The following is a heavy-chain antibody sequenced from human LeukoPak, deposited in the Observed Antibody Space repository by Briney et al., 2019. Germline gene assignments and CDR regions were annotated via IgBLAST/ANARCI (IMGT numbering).Heavy chain of an antibody. Sequence: SQTLSLTCAVSGGSVSSGGYSWSWIRQPPGKGLEWIGYIYHSGSTYYNPSLKSRVTISVDRSKNQFSLKLSSVTAADTAVYYCARHRLVRGGFSNYFDYWGQGTLVTVSS. CDR3: ARHRLVRGGFSNYFDY. V-gene: IGHV4-30-2*01. CDR1: GGSVSSGGYS. CDR2: IYHSGST. D-gene: IGHD3-10*01. J-gene: IGHJ4*02.